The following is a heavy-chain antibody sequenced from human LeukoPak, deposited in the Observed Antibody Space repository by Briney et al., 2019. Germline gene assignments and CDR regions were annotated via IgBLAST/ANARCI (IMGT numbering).Heavy chain of an antibody. V-gene: IGHV3-33*01. J-gene: IGHJ3*02. D-gene: IGHD3-10*01. Sequence: GGSLRLSCAASGFTFSSYGMHWVRQAPGKGLEWVAVIWYDGSNKYYADSVKGRFTISRDNSKNTLYLQMNSLRAEDTAVYYCARDALPLINYAFDIWGQGTMVTVSS. CDR3: ARDALPLINYAFDI. CDR2: IWYDGSNK. CDR1: GFTFSSYG.